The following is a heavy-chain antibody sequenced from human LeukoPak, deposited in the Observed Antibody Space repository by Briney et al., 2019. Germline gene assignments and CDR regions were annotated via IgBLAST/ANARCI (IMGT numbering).Heavy chain of an antibody. CDR2: IYTSGST. V-gene: IGHV4-4*07. D-gene: IGHD5-12*01. CDR1: GGSISSYY. CDR3: ARDGKGWLRLAWFDP. Sequence: SSETPSLTCTVSGGSISSYYWSWIRQPAGKGLEWIGRIYTSGSTNYNPSLKSRVTISVDTSKNQFSLKLSSVTAADTAVYYCARDGKGWLRLAWFDPWGQGTLVTVSS. J-gene: IGHJ5*02.